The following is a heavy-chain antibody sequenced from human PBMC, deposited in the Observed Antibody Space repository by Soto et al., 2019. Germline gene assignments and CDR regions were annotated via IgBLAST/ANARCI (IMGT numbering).Heavy chain of an antibody. CDR2: IYWDDDK. CDR3: ARRRGGFGGGWTTPYFDY. V-gene: IGHV2-5*02. Sequence: QITLKESGPTVVKPTQTLTLTCSLSGFSLNTGGVGVGWIRQPPGKALEWLAVIYWDDDKSWNPSLRDRLTINRDASDDPVVLTVTNMDTVDTGTYYCARRRGGFGGGWTTPYFDYWGQGTLVTVSS. D-gene: IGHD6-19*01. CDR1: GFSLNTGGVG. J-gene: IGHJ4*02.